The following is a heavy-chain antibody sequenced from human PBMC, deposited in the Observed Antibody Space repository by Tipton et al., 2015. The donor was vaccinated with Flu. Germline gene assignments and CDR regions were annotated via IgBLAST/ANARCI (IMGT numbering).Heavy chain of an antibody. D-gene: IGHD4-23*01. CDR2: IYYSGST. J-gene: IGHJ3*02. Sequence: LVKPTETLSLTCTVSGGSISSYYWSWIRQPPGKGLEWIGYIYYSGSTNYNPSLKSRVTISVDTSKNQFSLKLSSVTAADTAVYYCARVFEATVATMDAFDIWGQGTMVTVSS. V-gene: IGHV4-59*01. CDR3: ARVFEATVATMDAFDI. CDR1: GGSISSYY.